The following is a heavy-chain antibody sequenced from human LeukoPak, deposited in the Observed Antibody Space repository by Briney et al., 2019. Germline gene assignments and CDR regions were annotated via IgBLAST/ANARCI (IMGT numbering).Heavy chain of an antibody. J-gene: IGHJ5*02. V-gene: IGHV4-31*03. CDR1: GGSISSGGYY. CDR3: ARFLPVYYYDSSGSWFDP. CDR2: IYYSGST. Sequence: SETLSLTCTVSGGSISSGGYYWSWIRQHPGKGLEWIGYIYYSGSTYYNPSLKSRVTILVDTSKNQFSLKLSSVTAADTAVYYCARFLPVYYYDSSGSWFDPWGQGTLVTVSS. D-gene: IGHD3-22*01.